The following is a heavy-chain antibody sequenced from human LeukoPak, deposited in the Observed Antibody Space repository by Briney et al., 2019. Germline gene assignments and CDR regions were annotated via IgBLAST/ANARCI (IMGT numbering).Heavy chain of an antibody. J-gene: IGHJ5*02. D-gene: IGHD1-26*01. CDR1: GFTLSTYW. V-gene: IGHV3-7*01. CDR2: MNQDGRGG. CDR3: TREDRVGGSLDA. Sequence: PGGSLRLSCTASGFTLSTYWMSWVRQAPGKGLEWVASMNQDGRGGHYSDSVKGRFTICRDNAKNSVSLQMNSLRVEDTALYYCTREDRVGGSLDAWGQGTLVTVSS.